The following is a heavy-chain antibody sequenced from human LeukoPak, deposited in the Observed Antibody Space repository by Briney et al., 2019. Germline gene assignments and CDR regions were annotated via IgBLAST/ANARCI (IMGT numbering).Heavy chain of an antibody. D-gene: IGHD1-26*01. CDR2: INPNSGGT. CDR3: ARAGHSGSYQYYFDY. V-gene: IGHV1-2*02. J-gene: IGHJ4*02. Sequence: ASVKVSRKASGYTFTGYYMHWVRQAPGQGLEWMGWINPNSGGTNYAQKFQGRVTMTRDTSISTAYMELSRLRSDDTAVYYCARAGHSGSYQYYFDYWGQGTLVTVSS. CDR1: GYTFTGYY.